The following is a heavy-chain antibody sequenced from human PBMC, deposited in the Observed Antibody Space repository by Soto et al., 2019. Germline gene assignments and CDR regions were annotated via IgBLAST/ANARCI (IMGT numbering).Heavy chain of an antibody. J-gene: IGHJ4*02. D-gene: IGHD6-6*01. CDR1: GGTFSSYA. CDR3: ARDLQQLAHPVRSC. V-gene: IGHV1-69*13. CDR2: IIPIFGTA. Sequence: QVHLVQSGAEVKEPGASVRVSCKASGGTFSSYAISWVRQAPGQGLEWMGGIIPIFGTANYAQKFQGRVTITADESTSTAYMELSSLRSEDTAVYYCARDLQQLAHPVRSCWGQGTLVTVSS.